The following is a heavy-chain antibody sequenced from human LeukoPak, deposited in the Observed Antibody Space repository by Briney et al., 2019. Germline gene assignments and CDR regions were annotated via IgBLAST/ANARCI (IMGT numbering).Heavy chain of an antibody. D-gene: IGHD6-13*01. V-gene: IGHV1-69*04. CDR3: ARSYSSSWYLEY. CDR1: GGTFSSYA. Sequence: PVASVKVSCKASGGTFSSYAISWVRQAPGQWLEWMGRIIPILGIANYAQKFQGRVTITADKSTSTAYMELSSLRSEDTAVYYCARSYSSSWYLEYWGQGTLVTVSS. J-gene: IGHJ4*02. CDR2: IIPILGIA.